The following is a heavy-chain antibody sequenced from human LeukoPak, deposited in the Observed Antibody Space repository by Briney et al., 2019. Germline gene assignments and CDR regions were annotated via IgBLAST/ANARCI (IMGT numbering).Heavy chain of an antibody. V-gene: IGHV1-18*01. CDR1: GYTFSNYG. J-gene: IGHJ3*02. D-gene: IGHD1-26*01. Sequence: GASVKVSCKASGYTFSNYGITWVRQAPGQGLEWMGWISVYNGNTKYAQKLQGRVTMTTDTSTSTVYMELRSPRSDDTAVYYCARVNSGSYYGDGYDIWGQGTMVIVSS. CDR3: ARVNSGSYYGDGYDI. CDR2: ISVYNGNT.